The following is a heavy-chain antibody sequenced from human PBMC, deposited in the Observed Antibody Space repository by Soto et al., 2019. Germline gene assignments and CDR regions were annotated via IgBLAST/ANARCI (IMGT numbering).Heavy chain of an antibody. CDR2: ISGSGGST. D-gene: IGHD1-26*01. CDR3: ARAYSGSYFDY. CDR1: GFTFSSYA. V-gene: IGHV3-23*01. Sequence: GGSLRLSCAASGFTFSSYAMSWVRQAPGKGLEWVSAISGSGGSTYYADSVKGRFTISRDNSKNTLYLRMNSLRAEDTAVYYCARAYSGSYFDYWGQGTLVTVSS. J-gene: IGHJ4*02.